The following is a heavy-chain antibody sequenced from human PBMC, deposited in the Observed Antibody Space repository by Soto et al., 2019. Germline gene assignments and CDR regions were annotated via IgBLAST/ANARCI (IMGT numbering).Heavy chain of an antibody. CDR1: GGTFSRYA. CDR2: IIPIFGTA. CDR3: ARDRTGSYYRGYYYYSMDV. J-gene: IGHJ6*02. V-gene: IGHV1-69*01. D-gene: IGHD1-26*01. Sequence: SVKVSCKASGGTFSRYAISWVRQAPGQGLEWMGGIIPIFGTANYAQKFQGRVTITADESTSTAYMELSSLRSEDTAVYYCARDRTGSYYRGYYYYSMDVWGQGTTVTVSS.